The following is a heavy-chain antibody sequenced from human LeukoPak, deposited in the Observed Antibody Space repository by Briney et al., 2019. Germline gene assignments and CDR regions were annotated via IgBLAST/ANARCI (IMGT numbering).Heavy chain of an antibody. CDR2: INSDGSST. V-gene: IGHV3-74*01. D-gene: IGHD3-10*01. CDR1: GFTFSSYW. CDR3: ARGVMVRGVIIGQYFDY. Sequence: GGSLRLSCAASGFTFSSYWMHWVRQAPGKGLVWVSRINSDGSSTSYADSVKGQFTISRDNAKNTLYLQMNSLRAEDTAVYYCARGVMVRGVIIGQYFDYWGQGTLVTVSS. J-gene: IGHJ4*02.